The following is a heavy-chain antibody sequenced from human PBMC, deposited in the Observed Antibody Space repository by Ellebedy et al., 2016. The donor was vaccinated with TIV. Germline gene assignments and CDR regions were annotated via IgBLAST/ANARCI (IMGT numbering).Heavy chain of an antibody. CDR3: ARTRYSSSWPDF. V-gene: IGHV1-18*04. Sequence: AASVKVSCKASGYNFINYGYTWVRQAPGQGLEWVGYISSHNGYSNYGKNSEGRVTMTTDRPTATVFMELGSLRSDDTDMYYCARTRYSSSWPDFWGQGTLVTVSS. CDR2: ISSHNGYS. J-gene: IGHJ4*02. D-gene: IGHD5-18*01. CDR1: GYNFINYG.